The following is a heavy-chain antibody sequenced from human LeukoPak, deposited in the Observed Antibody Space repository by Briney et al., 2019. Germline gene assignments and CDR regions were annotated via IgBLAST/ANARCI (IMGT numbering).Heavy chain of an antibody. V-gene: IGHV3-21*01. D-gene: IGHD2-15*01. CDR2: ISSTSSYK. CDR3: SRDPSRMIWYFDL. J-gene: IGHJ2*01. Sequence: PGGSLRLSCAASGFTFRSYSMNWVRQAPGKGLEWVSSISSTSSYKYYADSVNGRFTISRDHAKNSLDLQMNSLRDEDTAVYYFSRDPSRMIWYFDLWGRGTLVTVSS. CDR1: GFTFRSYS.